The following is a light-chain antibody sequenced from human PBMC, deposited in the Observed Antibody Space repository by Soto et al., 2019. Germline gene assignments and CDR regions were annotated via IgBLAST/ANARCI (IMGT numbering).Light chain of an antibody. CDR2: RAS. V-gene: IGKV3-20*01. CDR3: QQYDTSPPLYT. CDR1: QTVDSTY. J-gene: IGKJ2*01. Sequence: EVVLTQSPGTLSLSPGERATLSCRASQTVDSTYLAWYQQKPGQAPRLLIYRASSRADGVPDRFSGSGSGTDFPLTISKLXXXXXAVYYCQQYDTSPPLYTFGQG.